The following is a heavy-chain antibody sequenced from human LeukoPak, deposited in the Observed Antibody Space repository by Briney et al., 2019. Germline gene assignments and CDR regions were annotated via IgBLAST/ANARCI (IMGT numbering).Heavy chain of an antibody. CDR2: IKQDESEK. J-gene: IGHJ3*02. CDR3: ARGKAFDI. V-gene: IGHV3-7*01. Sequence: GGSLRLSCAASGFTVSSNYMSWVRQVPGKGLEWVANIKQDESEKYYVDSVKGRFTISRDNAKNSLYLQLNSLRAEDTAVYYCARGKAFDIWGQGTMVTVSS. CDR1: GFTVSSNY.